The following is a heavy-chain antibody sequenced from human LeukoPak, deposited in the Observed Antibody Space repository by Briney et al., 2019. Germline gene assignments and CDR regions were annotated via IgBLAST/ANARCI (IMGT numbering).Heavy chain of an antibody. J-gene: IGHJ5*02. Sequence: GGSLRLSCATSGFVFSKNGMHWVRQAPGKGLEGVAFIRHDESNKYYADSVKGRFTISRDNSKNTLSLQMNSLRPDDTAVYYCAKFSYGDYVAWGQGTLVIVSS. D-gene: IGHD4-17*01. CDR1: GFVFSKNG. CDR2: IRHDESNK. V-gene: IGHV3-30*02. CDR3: AKFSYGDYVA.